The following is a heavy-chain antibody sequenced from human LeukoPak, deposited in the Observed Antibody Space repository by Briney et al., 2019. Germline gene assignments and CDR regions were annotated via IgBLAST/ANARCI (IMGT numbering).Heavy chain of an antibody. Sequence: GGSLRLSYVASGFTFSSYAMSWVRQAPGKGLEWVSAISGSGGSTYYADSVKGRFTISRDNSKNTLYLQMNSLRAEDTAVYYCARDAPKGGAFDIWGQGTMVTVSS. CDR3: ARDAPKGGAFDI. CDR1: GFTFSSYA. J-gene: IGHJ3*02. CDR2: ISGSGGST. D-gene: IGHD2-15*01. V-gene: IGHV3-23*01.